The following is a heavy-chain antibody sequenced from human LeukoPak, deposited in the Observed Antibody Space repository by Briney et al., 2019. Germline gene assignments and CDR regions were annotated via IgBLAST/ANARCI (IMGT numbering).Heavy chain of an antibody. CDR2: INPSGGST. CDR1: GYTFTNYY. J-gene: IGHJ4*02. D-gene: IGHD3-10*01. CDR3: ARGWARFGESLGYDY. Sequence: ASVKVSCKASGYTFTNYYMHWVRQAPGQALEWMGIINPSGGSTTYAQKFQGRVTMTRDTSTSTVYMELSRLRSDDTAVYYCARGWARFGESLGYDYWGQGTLVTVSS. V-gene: IGHV1-46*01.